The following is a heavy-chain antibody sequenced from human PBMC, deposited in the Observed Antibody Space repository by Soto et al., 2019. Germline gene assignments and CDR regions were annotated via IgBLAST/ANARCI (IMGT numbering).Heavy chain of an antibody. CDR3: ARDQEAGSFFPYYYGMDV. CDR1: GCTFSNYE. V-gene: IGHV3-48*03. CDR2: ISSSGSTI. Sequence: VVALRLSGATSGCTFSNYEMNWVRQSPGKGLEWVSYISSSGSTIYYADSVKGRFTISRDNAKNSLYLQIDSLRAEDTAVYYCARDQEAGSFFPYYYGMDVWGQGTTVTVSS. J-gene: IGHJ6*02. D-gene: IGHD6-13*01.